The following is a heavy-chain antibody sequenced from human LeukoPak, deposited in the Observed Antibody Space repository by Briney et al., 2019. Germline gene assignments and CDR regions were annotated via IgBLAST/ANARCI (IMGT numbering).Heavy chain of an antibody. D-gene: IGHD3-16*02. J-gene: IGHJ4*02. Sequence: GGSLRLSCDASGFPFGTYGMHWVCQAPGKGLEWLAFIRSDGSDKYYADSVKGRFTISRDNSRNTLYLQINSLRAEDTAVYYGAKDSRNMITFGGVIPDWGQGTLVTVSS. CDR1: GFPFGTYG. V-gene: IGHV3-30*02. CDR3: AKDSRNMITFGGVIPD. CDR2: IRSDGSDK.